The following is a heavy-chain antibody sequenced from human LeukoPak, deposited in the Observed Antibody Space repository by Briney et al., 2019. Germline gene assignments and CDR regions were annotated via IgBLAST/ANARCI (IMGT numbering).Heavy chain of an antibody. D-gene: IGHD1-26*01. CDR2: ISGGGGST. V-gene: IGHV3-23*01. J-gene: IGHJ4*02. Sequence: GGSLRLSCAASGFTFTSYSMNWVRQAPGKGLEWVSTISGGGGSTYYADSVKGRFTISRDNSKNTLYLQVNSLRAEDTAVYYCARGGKWDVTPFDYWGQGTLVTVSS. CDR3: ARGGKWDVTPFDY. CDR1: GFTFTSYS.